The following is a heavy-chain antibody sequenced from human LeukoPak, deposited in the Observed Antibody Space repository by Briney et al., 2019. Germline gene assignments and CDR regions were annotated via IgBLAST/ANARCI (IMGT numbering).Heavy chain of an antibody. J-gene: IGHJ4*02. CDR1: GGSFSGYY. D-gene: IGHD6-6*01. CDR3: VRTSTEGKWQLVQDY. CDR2: INHSGST. Sequence: SETLSLTCAVYGGSFSGYYWSWIRQPPGKGLEWIGEINHSGSTNYNPSLKSRVTISGDTSKNQFSLKLTSVTAADTAVCYCVRTSTEGKWQLVQDYWGQGTLVTVSS. V-gene: IGHV4-34*01.